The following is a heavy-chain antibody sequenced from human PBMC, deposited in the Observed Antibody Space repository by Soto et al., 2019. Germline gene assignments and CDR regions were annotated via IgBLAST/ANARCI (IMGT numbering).Heavy chain of an antibody. Sequence: ASVKVSCKASGCSFATYGVTWVRQAPGQGLVWMGWISTYNGDTKYAPQLQGRVTMTTDPSTSTAHMELRSLRSDDPAVYYCAREIRMITFGGVIVPNGMDVWGQGTTVTVSS. V-gene: IGHV1-18*01. CDR2: ISTYNGDT. CDR3: AREIRMITFGGVIVPNGMDV. D-gene: IGHD3-16*02. J-gene: IGHJ6*02. CDR1: GCSFATYG.